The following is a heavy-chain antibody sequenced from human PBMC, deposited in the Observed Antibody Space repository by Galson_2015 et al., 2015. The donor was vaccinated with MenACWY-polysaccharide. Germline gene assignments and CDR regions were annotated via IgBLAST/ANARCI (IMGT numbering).Heavy chain of an antibody. D-gene: IGHD1-1*01. V-gene: IGHV1-3*01. CDR3: ARERSTQVPGTGSFGP. CDR1: GYTFTTSA. J-gene: IGHJ5*02. Sequence: SVKVSCKASGYTFTTSAIHWVRQAPGQRLEWMGWINAGNDDTKYSQNFQGRVSITTDKSTSTVYMELSSLRFEDTAVYYCARERSTQVPGTGSFGPWGQGTLVIVSS. CDR2: INAGNDDT.